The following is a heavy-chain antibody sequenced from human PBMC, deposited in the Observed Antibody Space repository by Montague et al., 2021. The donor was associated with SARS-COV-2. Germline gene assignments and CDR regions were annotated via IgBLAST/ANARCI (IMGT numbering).Heavy chain of an antibody. CDR3: AKDATIFWFERGRGTLAN. CDR2: ISYEGSIQ. CDR1: GFTFNNYA. J-gene: IGHJ4*02. Sequence: SLRLSCAASGFTFNNYAMHWVRQAPGQGLEWVAVISYEGSIQYYADSVKGRFAISRDWSKNTLYLQMSSLRPEDTAVYYCAKDATIFWFERGRGTLANGGRGTLVAVSS. V-gene: IGHV3-30*18. D-gene: IGHD3-10*01.